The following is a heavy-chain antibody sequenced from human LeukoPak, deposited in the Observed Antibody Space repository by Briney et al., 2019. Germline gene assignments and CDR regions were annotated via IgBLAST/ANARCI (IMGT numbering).Heavy chain of an antibody. V-gene: IGHV3-66*01. J-gene: IGHJ4*02. CDR1: GFTVSSNY. CDR2: IYSGGST. D-gene: IGHD1-26*01. Sequence: GGSLRLSCAASGFTVSSNYMSWVRQAPGKGLEWVSFIYSGGSTYYADSVKGRFTISRDNSKNTLYLQMNSLRAEDTAVYYCARVTGRYWTKRSYYFDYWGQGTLVTVSS. CDR3: ARVTGRYWTKRSYYFDY.